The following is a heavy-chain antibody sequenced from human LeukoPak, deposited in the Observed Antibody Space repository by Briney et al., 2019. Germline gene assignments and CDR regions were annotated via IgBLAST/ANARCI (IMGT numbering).Heavy chain of an antibody. CDR2: LSAGGRT. J-gene: IGHJ4*02. Sequence: GGSLRLSCAASGFTFSSYAMTWVRQAPGKGLEWVSGLSAGGRTYYADSVKGRFTISRDNSKNTLYLQMNSLRAEDTAAYYCAKAFDDYFFDYWGQGTLVTVSS. D-gene: IGHD2-21*02. V-gene: IGHV3-23*01. CDR1: GFTFSSYA. CDR3: AKAFDDYFFDY.